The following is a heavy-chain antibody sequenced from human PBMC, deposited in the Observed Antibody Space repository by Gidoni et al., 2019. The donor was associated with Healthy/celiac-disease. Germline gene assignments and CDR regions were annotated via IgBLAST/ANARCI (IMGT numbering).Heavy chain of an antibody. V-gene: IGHV4-34*01. CDR3: AREGPEWELLGYYGMDV. D-gene: IGHD1-26*01. CDR2: INHSGST. J-gene: IGHJ6*02. Sequence: QVQLQQWGAGLLKPSETLSLPCAVYGGSFSGYYWSWIRQPPGKGLEWIGEINHSGSTNYNPSLKSRVTISVDTSKNQFSLKLSSVTAADTAVYYCAREGPEWELLGYYGMDVWGQGTTVTVSS. CDR1: GGSFSGYY.